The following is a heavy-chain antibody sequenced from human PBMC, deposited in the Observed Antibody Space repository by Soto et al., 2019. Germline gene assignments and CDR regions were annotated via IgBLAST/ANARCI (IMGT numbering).Heavy chain of an antibody. CDR3: AKGDTTMITDYYAMDV. V-gene: IGHV3-23*01. J-gene: IGHJ6*02. D-gene: IGHD5-18*01. CDR2: ISGSGGSE. CDR1: GLTFTSYA. Sequence: PGGSLRLSCAVSGLTFTSYAMTWVRQAPGKGLEWVSAISGSGGSEFYADSVKGRFTISRDNSKNTLYLQMKSLRAEDTALYYCAKGDTTMITDYYAMDVWGQGTTVTVSS.